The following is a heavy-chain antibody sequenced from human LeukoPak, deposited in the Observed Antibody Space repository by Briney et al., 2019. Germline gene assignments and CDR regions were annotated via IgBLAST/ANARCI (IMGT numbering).Heavy chain of an antibody. D-gene: IGHD4-17*01. J-gene: IGHJ4*02. CDR3: AKVDDYGDRPLLDY. CDR1: GFTFSSYA. Sequence: PGGSLRLSCAASGFTFSSYAMSWVRQAPGKGLEWVSAISGSGGSTYYADSVKGRFTISRDNSKNTLYLQMNSLRAEDTAVYYRAKVDDYGDRPLLDYWGQGTLVTVSS. CDR2: ISGSGGST. V-gene: IGHV3-23*01.